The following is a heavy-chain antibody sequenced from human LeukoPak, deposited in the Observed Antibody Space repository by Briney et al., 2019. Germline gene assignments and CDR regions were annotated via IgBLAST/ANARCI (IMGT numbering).Heavy chain of an antibody. CDR3: ATGTIVGADYYFDY. J-gene: IGHJ4*02. Sequence: ASVTVSCKVSGYTLTELSMHWVRQALGKGLEWMGGFDPEDGETIYAQKFQGRVTMTEDTSTDTAYMELSSLRSEDTAVYYCATGTIVGADYYFDYWGQGTLVTVSS. D-gene: IGHD1-26*01. CDR1: GYTLTELS. CDR2: FDPEDGET. V-gene: IGHV1-24*01.